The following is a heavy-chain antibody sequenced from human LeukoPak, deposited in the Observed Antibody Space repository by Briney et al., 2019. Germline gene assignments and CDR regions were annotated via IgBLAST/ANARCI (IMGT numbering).Heavy chain of an antibody. J-gene: IGHJ4*02. V-gene: IGHV3-NL1*01. CDR1: GFTFSSSG. CDR2: IYSGGNT. D-gene: IGHD3-22*01. Sequence: GRSLRLSCAASGFTFSSSGMHWVRQAPGKGLEWVSVIYSGGNTYYADSVKGRFTISRDNSKNTVYLQMNSLRAEDTAVYYCARAHPEGRYYDSSGYYLDYWGQGTLVTVSS. CDR3: ARAHPEGRYYDSSGYYLDY.